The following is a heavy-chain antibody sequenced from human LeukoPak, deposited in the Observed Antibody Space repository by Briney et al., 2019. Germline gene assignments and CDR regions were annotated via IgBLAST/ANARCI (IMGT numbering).Heavy chain of an antibody. CDR1: GFTFSSYG. Sequence: GGSLRLSCAASGFTFSSYGMHWVRQAPGKGLEWVSAISGSGGSTYYADSVKGRFTISRDNSKNTLYLQMNSLRAEDTAVYYCAKISITMIVVVITSSLDYWGQGTLVTVSS. CDR2: ISGSGGST. V-gene: IGHV3-23*01. J-gene: IGHJ4*02. CDR3: AKISITMIVVVITSSLDY. D-gene: IGHD3-22*01.